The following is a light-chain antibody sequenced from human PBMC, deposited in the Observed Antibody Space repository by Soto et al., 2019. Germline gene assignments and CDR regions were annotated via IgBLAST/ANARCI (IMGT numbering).Light chain of an antibody. J-gene: IGLJ2*01. Sequence: QSALTQPASVSGSPGQSIASSCTGTSSDIGRYSYVSWYQQHPGKAPKLIIYEVSYRPSGVSTRFSGSKSDNTASLTISGLQAEDEADYFCSSYSTTSSPHVLFGGGTKVTVL. CDR1: SSDIGRYSY. CDR3: SSYSTTSSPHVL. CDR2: EVS. V-gene: IGLV2-14*01.